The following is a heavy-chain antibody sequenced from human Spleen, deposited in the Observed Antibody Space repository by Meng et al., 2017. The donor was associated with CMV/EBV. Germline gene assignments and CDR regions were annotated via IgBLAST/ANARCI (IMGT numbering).Heavy chain of an antibody. CDR3: ARETQSPN. V-gene: IGHV4-39*07. J-gene: IGHJ4*02. CDR2: IFSSGST. Sequence: SETLSLTCNVSGGSISSSSNYWGWIRQPPGKGLEWIGAIFSSGSTHYNPSLKSRVTISLDTSKNQFSLMLNSVTAADTAVYYCARETQSPNWGQGTLVTVSS. CDR1: GGSISSSSNY. D-gene: IGHD6-19*01.